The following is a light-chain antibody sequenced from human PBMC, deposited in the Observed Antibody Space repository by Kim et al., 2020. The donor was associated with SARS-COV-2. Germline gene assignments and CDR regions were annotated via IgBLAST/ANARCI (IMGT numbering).Light chain of an antibody. CDR3: NSRDSSGNHWV. J-gene: IGLJ3*02. CDR1: SLRSYY. CDR2: GKN. V-gene: IGLV3-19*01. Sequence: SSELTQDPAVSVALGQTVRITCQGYSLRSYYASWYQQKPGQAPVLVIYGKNNRPSGIPDRFSGSSSGNTASLTITGAQAEDEADYYCNSRDSSGNHWVFGGGTQLTVL.